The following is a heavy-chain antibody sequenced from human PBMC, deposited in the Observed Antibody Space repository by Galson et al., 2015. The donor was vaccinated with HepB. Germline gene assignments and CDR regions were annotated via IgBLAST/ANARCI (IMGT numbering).Heavy chain of an antibody. CDR3: ARGGEQQPHYYYGMDV. Sequence: SLRLSCAASGFTFSSYDMHWVRQATGKGLEWVSAIGTAGDTYYPGSVKGRFTISRENAKNSLYLQMNSLRAGDTAVYYCARGGEQQPHYYYGMDVWGQGTTVTVSS. J-gene: IGHJ6*02. CDR1: GFTFSSYD. D-gene: IGHD6-13*01. V-gene: IGHV3-13*04. CDR2: IGTAGDT.